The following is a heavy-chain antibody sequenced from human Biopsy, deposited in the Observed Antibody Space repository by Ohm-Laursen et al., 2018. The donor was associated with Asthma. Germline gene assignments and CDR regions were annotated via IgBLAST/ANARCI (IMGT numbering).Heavy chain of an antibody. V-gene: IGHV3-53*01. D-gene: IGHD6-13*01. Sequence: GSLRLFCAASGFTVSRDHMFWVRQAPGKGLEWVSVIYSGGTSHTADSVRGRFTISRDFSKNTLHLQMHSLRVEDTAVYYCARGDSSNWSHYYFDYWGQGTLVTVSS. J-gene: IGHJ4*02. CDR1: GFTVSRDH. CDR3: ARGDSSNWSHYYFDY. CDR2: IYSGGTS.